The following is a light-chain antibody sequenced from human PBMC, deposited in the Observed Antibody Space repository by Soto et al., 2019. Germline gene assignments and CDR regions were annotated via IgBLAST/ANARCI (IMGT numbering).Light chain of an antibody. CDR2: AAS. CDR1: QIISTY. V-gene: IGKV1-16*01. CDR3: QEFNGYPLT. Sequence: DIQMTQSPSSLSASVGDRVTITCRASQIISTYLNWYQQKPGKAPKSLIYAASNLQSGVPSRFSGSGSGTDFTLTISSLQPEDFATYYCQEFNGYPLTFGQGTRLEIK. J-gene: IGKJ5*01.